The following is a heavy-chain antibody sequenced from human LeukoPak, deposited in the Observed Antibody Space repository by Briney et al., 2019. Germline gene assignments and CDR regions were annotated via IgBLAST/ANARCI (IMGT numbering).Heavy chain of an antibody. CDR2: ISYDGSNE. V-gene: IGHV3-30-3*01. J-gene: IGHJ4*02. CDR1: GFIFSSYD. Sequence: GGSLRLSCAASGFIFSSYDMHWVRQAPGKGLEWLAVISYDGSNEYYADSVKGRFTISRDNSKNTLYLQMNSLIAEDTVVYYCARDSGDYFFDYWGQGTLVTVSS. CDR3: ARDSGDYFFDY. D-gene: IGHD2-21*02.